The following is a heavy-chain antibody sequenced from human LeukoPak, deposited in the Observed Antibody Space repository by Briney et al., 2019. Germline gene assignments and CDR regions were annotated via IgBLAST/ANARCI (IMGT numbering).Heavy chain of an antibody. J-gene: IGHJ3*02. CDR1: GFTFRDSA. V-gene: IGHV3-74*01. Sequence: PGGSLRLSCAASGFTFRDSAMTWVRQAPEKGLVWVSRINSDGSRTTYADSVKGRFTISRDNAKNTLYLQMNNLRTEDTAVYYCTRPETQYSIGLDGFDIWGQGTMVTVSS. D-gene: IGHD6-19*01. CDR2: INSDGSRT. CDR3: TRPETQYSIGLDGFDI.